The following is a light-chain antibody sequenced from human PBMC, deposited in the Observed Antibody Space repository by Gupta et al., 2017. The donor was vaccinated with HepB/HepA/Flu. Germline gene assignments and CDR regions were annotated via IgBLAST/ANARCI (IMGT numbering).Light chain of an antibody. V-gene: IGKV4-1*01. J-gene: IGKJ4*01. CDR2: WAS. CDR3: QQYYSNPLT. Sequence: DIVMTQSPDSLAVFLGERATINCKSSQSVLYSSNNKNYLGWYQKKPGQPPKLLIYWASTRESGVPDRFSGSGSGTDFTLTISSLQAEDVAVYYCQQYYSNPLTFGGGTKVEIK. CDR1: QSVLYSSNNKNY.